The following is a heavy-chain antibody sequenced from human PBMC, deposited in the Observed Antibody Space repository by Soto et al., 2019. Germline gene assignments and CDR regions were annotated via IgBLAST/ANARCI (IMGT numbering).Heavy chain of an antibody. D-gene: IGHD3-16*02. Sequence: QVQLVESGGSVVQPGRSLRLSCEASGFTFTSYAMHWVRQAPGKGLEWVAVISYDGIKEYYADSVRGRFTNSRDKSKNTLFLQMSSLRVEDTAVYYCARDRLRLGELSLIGYFDYWGQGTLVTVSS. CDR3: ARDRLRLGELSLIGYFDY. V-gene: IGHV3-30*15. J-gene: IGHJ4*02. CDR2: ISYDGIKE. CDR1: GFTFTSYA.